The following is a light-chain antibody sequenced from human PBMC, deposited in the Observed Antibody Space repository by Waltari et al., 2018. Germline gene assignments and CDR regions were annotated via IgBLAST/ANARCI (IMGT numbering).Light chain of an antibody. J-gene: IGLJ1*01. Sequence: SYELSQPPSVSVSPGQTATISCSGDKLGDKYACWYQQKPGQSPVLVIYQDSRRPSGIPERFPGSNSGNTATLTISGTQAMDEADYYCQAWDSGAAGVFGTGTKVTVL. CDR1: KLGDKY. V-gene: IGLV3-1*01. CDR3: QAWDSGAAGV. CDR2: QDS.